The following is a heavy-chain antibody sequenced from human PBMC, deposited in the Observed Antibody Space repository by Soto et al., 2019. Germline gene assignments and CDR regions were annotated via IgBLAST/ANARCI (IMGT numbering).Heavy chain of an antibody. CDR3: ARDLFTAIPGIAAAATQDRGY. Sequence: SETLSLTCAVSSGSISSSNWWSWVRQPPGKGLEWIGEIYHSGSTNYNPSLKSRVTISVDKSKNQFSLKLSSVTAADTAVYYCARDLFTAIPGIAAAATQDRGYWGQGTLVTVSS. D-gene: IGHD6-13*01. CDR1: SGSISSSNW. J-gene: IGHJ4*02. CDR2: IYHSGST. V-gene: IGHV4-4*02.